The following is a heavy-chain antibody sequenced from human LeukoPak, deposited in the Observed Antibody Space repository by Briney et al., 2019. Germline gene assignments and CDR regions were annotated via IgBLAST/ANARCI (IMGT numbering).Heavy chain of an antibody. J-gene: IGHJ4*02. Sequence: GASVKVSCKASGYTFTGYYMHWVRQAPGQGLEWMGRINPNSGGTNYAQKFQDRVTMTRDTSISTTYMELSRLRSDDTAVYYCARLSIIAAATIGWGQGTLVTVSS. CDR1: GYTFTGYY. CDR2: INPNSGGT. D-gene: IGHD1-26*01. V-gene: IGHV1-2*06. CDR3: ARLSIIAAATIG.